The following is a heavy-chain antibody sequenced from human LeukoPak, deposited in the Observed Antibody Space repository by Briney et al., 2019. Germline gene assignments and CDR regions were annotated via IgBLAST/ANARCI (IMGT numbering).Heavy chain of an antibody. J-gene: IGHJ6*03. V-gene: IGHV3-7*01. CDR3: TRVEETATTAAIIRKYSYYYYYMDV. CDR2: IKQDGSEK. Sequence: GGSLRLSCAASGFTFSDYYMSWIRQAPGKGLEWVANIKQDGSEKHYVDSVKGRFTTSRDNAKNSLYLQMSSLRAEDTAVYYCTRVEETATTAAIIRKYSYYYYYMDVWGKGNTVTVSS. D-gene: IGHD4-11*01. CDR1: GFTFSDYY.